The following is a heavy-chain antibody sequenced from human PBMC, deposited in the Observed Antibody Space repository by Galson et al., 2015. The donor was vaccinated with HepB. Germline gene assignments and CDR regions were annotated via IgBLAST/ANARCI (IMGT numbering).Heavy chain of an antibody. CDR1: GYTFTSYG. CDR3: ARGNKKTYYYYYYMDV. V-gene: IGHV1-18*04. D-gene: IGHD1/OR15-1a*01. CDR2: ISAYNGNT. J-gene: IGHJ6*03. Sequence: SVKVSCKASGYTFTSYGISWVRQAPGQGLEWMGWISAYNGNTNYAQKLQGRVTMTTDTSTSTAYMELRSLRSDDTAVYYCARGNKKTYYYYYYMDVWGKGTTVTVSS.